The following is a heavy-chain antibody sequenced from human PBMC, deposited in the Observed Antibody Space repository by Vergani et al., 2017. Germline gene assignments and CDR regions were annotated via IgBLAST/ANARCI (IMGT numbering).Heavy chain of an antibody. Sequence: EVQLVESGGGLVQPGRSLRLSCAASGFTFDDYAMHWVRQAPGKGLEWVSGSSWNSGSIGYADAVKGRFTISRDNAKNSLYLQMNSLRAEDTALYYCAKDMDDYGDLSLDYWGQGTLGTGSS. D-gene: IGHD4-17*01. V-gene: IGHV3-9*01. J-gene: IGHJ4*02. CDR1: GFTFDDYA. CDR3: AKDMDDYGDLSLDY. CDR2: SSWNSGSI.